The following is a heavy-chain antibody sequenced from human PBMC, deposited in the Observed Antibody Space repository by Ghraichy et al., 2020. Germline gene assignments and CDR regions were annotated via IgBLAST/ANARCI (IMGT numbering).Heavy chain of an antibody. D-gene: IGHD5-12*01. V-gene: IGHV4-61*01. CDR2: IYYSGST. CDR3: AKREWLRPHWFVP. CDR1: GGSISSGSYY. J-gene: IGHJ5*02. Sequence: SQTLSLTCTVSGGSISSGSYYWSWIRQPPGKELDWIVYIYYSGSTNYNPSLKSRVTISVDTSKNQFSLKLSSVTAADPAVYYCAKREWLRPHWFVPWGQGTLVTVSP.